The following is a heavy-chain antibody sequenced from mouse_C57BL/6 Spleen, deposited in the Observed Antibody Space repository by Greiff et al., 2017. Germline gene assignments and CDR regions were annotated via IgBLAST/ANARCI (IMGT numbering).Heavy chain of an antibody. Sequence: DVKLQESGAELVRPGASVKLSCTASGFNIKDDYMHWVKQRPEQGLEWIGWIDPENGDTEYASKFQGKATITADTSSNTAYLQLSSLTSEDTAVYYCTILRDYFDYWGKGTTLTVSS. V-gene: IGHV14-4*01. CDR1: GFNIKDDY. CDR3: TILRDYFDY. J-gene: IGHJ2*01. CDR2: IDPENGDT.